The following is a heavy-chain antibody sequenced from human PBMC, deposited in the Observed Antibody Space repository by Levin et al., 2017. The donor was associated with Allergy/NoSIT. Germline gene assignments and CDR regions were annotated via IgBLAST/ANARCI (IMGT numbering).Heavy chain of an antibody. CDR1: GGTFSSNA. V-gene: IGHV1-69*01. CDR2: IRPIFGTA. J-gene: IGHJ3*02. CDR3: TMEANIVVLPAAGDSFDI. D-gene: IGHD2-2*01. Sequence: PGESLKISCKASGGTFSSNALNWVRQAPGQGLEWMGGIRPIFGTADYAQKYQGRVSITADESTGTAYMEMSSLRSEDTAMYYCTMEANIVVLPAAGDSFDIWGQGTMVTVSS.